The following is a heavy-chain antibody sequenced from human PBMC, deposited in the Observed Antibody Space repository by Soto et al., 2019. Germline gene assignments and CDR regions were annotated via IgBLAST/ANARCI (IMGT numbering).Heavy chain of an antibody. D-gene: IGHD6-13*01. Sequence: QVQLQESGPGLVKPSQTLSLTCTVSGGSISGGDYYWSWIRQPPGKGLEWIGYIYYSGSTYYNPSLTSRVIISVDTSKHQFSLKLSSVTAADTAVYYCARRQYSSSWYYFDYWGQGTLVTVSS. V-gene: IGHV4-30-4*01. CDR2: IYYSGST. J-gene: IGHJ4*02. CDR3: ARRQYSSSWYYFDY. CDR1: GGSISGGDYY.